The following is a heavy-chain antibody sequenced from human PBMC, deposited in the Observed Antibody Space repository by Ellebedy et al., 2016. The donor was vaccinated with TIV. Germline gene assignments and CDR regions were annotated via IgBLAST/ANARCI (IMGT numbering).Heavy chain of an antibody. J-gene: IGHJ4*02. CDR1: GFSFEEYA. CDR3: ATGPYSYGWGY. CDR2: ISWNSGSI. D-gene: IGHD5-18*01. V-gene: IGHV3-9*01. Sequence: PGGSLRLSCAVSGFSFEEYAMHWVRQVPGKGLEWVSGISWNSGSIGYADSVKGRFTISRDNAKNSLHLQMNSLRAEDTAVYYCATGPYSYGWGYWGQGTLVTVSS.